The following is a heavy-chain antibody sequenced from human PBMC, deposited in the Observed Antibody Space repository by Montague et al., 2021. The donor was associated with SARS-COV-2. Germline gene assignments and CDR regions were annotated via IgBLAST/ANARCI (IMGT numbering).Heavy chain of an antibody. V-gene: IGHV4-59*01. D-gene: IGHD4-17*01. CDR3: AREPDYGDYFDY. CDR1: GGSISSYY. Sequence: SETLSLTCTVSGGSISSYYWRWIRQPPGKGLEWIGYIYYSGSTNYDPSLKSRVTISVDTSKNQFSLKLSSVTAADTAVYYCAREPDYGDYFDYWGQGTLVTASS. J-gene: IGHJ4*02. CDR2: IYYSGST.